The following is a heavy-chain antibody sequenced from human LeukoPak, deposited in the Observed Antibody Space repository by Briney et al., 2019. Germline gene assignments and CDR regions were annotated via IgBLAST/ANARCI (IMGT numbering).Heavy chain of an antibody. D-gene: IGHD5-18*01. J-gene: IGHJ4*02. CDR1: GFTFDDYA. V-gene: IGHV3-9*01. Sequence: GRSLRLSCAASGFTFDDYAMHWVRQAPGKGLEWVSGISWNSGSIGYADSVKGRFTISRDNAKNSLYLQMNSLRAEDTALYYCAKVRKGLSYSYGPFDYWGQGTLVTVSS. CDR3: AKVRKGLSYSYGPFDY. CDR2: ISWNSGSI.